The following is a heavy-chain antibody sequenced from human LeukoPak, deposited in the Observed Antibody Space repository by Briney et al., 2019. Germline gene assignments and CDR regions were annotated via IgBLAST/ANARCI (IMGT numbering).Heavy chain of an antibody. V-gene: IGHV4-61*09. CDR2: IYSSGNT. J-gene: IGHJ6*03. CDR1: GGSISSIGYL. Sequence: PSQTLSLTCTVSGGSISSIGYLGSWMRQPAGKGLEWIGHIYSSGNTNYNPSLKSRVTISIDTSKNQFSLKVTSVTAADTAVYYCARVTYGSGNYYVYYYYMDVWGKGTTVTVSS. CDR3: ARVTYGSGNYYVYYYYMDV. D-gene: IGHD3-10*01.